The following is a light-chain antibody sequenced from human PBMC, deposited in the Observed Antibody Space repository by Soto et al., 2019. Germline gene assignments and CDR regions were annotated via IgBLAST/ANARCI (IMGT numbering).Light chain of an antibody. CDR2: KAS. CDR1: QSISSW. Sequence: DIQITQSPSTLSASVGDRVTITCRASQSISSWLAWYQQKPGKAPKLLIYKASSLESGVPSRLSGSGSGTEFTLTISSLQPDDFATYYRQQYNSYWTFGQGTKVDIK. CDR3: QQYNSYWT. V-gene: IGKV1-5*03. J-gene: IGKJ1*01.